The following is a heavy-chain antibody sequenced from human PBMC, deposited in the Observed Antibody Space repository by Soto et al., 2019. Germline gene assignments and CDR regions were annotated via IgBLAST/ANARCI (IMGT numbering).Heavy chain of an antibody. V-gene: IGHV3-48*03. CDR2: ISSSGSTI. CDR3: VREAPCSNGVCQFDY. CDR1: GFTFSPYE. Sequence: GSLRLSCAASGFTFSPYEMSWVRQAPGKGLEWISYISSSGSTIHYADSVKGRFSISRDNAKKSLFLQMNSLRAEDTAVYYCVREAPCSNGVCQFDYWGRGTLVTVSS. D-gene: IGHD2-8*01. J-gene: IGHJ4*02.